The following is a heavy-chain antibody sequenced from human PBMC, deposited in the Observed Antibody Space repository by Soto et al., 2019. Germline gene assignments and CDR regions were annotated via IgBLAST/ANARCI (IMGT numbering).Heavy chain of an antibody. V-gene: IGHV4-38-2*01. J-gene: IGHJ4*02. CDR1: GYSISSGYY. CDR2: IYHSGST. D-gene: IGHD3-22*01. Sequence: SETLSLTCAVSGYSISSGYYWGWIRQPPGKGLEWIGSIYHSGSTYYNPSLKSRVTISVDTSKNQFSLKLSSVTAADTAVYYCACTAYYYDDSSGYYSPPPFDYWGQGTLVTVSS. CDR3: ACTAYYYDDSSGYYSPPPFDY.